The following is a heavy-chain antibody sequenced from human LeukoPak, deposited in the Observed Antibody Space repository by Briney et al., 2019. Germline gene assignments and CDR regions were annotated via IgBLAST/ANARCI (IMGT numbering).Heavy chain of an antibody. CDR2: IRYDGNNR. CDR1: GLIFRSYG. J-gene: IGHJ4*02. CDR3: ARGPGRISGTTKWLDY. Sequence: GRSLRPSCAPSGLIFRSYGMHWVRQAPGKGLEWVAFIRYDGNNRYYTDSVKGRFTFSRDNSKQTLFLQMNSVRPENTAVYYCARGPGRISGTTKWLDYWGQGTLVTVSS. V-gene: IGHV3-30*02. D-gene: IGHD1-7*01.